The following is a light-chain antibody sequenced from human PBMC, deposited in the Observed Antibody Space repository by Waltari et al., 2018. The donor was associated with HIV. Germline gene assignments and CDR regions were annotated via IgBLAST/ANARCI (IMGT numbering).Light chain of an antibody. J-gene: IGKJ1*01. V-gene: IGKV1-39*01. Sequence: DIQMTQSPSSLSASVGDRVTITCRASQSISNYLNWYQQKPGKAPKLLIYAASRLQSGVPSSFSGSGSGTDFTLTISSLQPEDFATYYCQQSYSPLWTFGQGTKVDIK. CDR1: QSISNY. CDR2: AAS. CDR3: QQSYSPLWT.